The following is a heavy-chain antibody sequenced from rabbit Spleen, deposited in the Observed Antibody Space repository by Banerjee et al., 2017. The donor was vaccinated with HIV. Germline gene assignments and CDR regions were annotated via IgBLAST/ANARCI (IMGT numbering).Heavy chain of an antibody. CDR2: IDAGSSGFT. V-gene: IGHV1S40*01. Sequence: QSLEESGGDLVKPGASLTLTCTASGVSFSSSDYMCWVRQAPGKGLEWIACIDAGSSGFTYFATGAKGRFTCSKTSSTTVTLQMTRLTAADTATYFCARDTSSSFSSYGMDLWGQGTLVTVS. J-gene: IGHJ6*01. CDR3: ARDTSSSFSSYGMDL. CDR1: GVSFSSSDY. D-gene: IGHD1-1*01.